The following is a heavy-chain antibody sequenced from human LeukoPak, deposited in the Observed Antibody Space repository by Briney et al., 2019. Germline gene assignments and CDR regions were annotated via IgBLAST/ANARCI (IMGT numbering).Heavy chain of an antibody. CDR2: ISSSGSTI. CDR1: GLSFNTYS. J-gene: IGHJ4*02. V-gene: IGHV3-48*04. Sequence: PGGSLRLSCTTSGLSFNTYSMNWVRQAPGKGLEWVSYISSSGSTIHYADSVKGRFTISRDNAKNSLYLQMNSLRAEDTAVYYCARDPLRYFDWLPPTYFDYWGQGTLVTVSS. CDR3: ARDPLRYFDWLPPTYFDY. D-gene: IGHD3-9*01.